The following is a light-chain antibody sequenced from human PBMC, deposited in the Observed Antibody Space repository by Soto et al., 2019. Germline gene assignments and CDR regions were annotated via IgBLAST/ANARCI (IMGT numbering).Light chain of an antibody. CDR1: QSVSSSY. CDR3: QQSNDWPPIT. Sequence: EIVMTQSPATLSLSPGERATLSCRASQSVSSSYLSWYQQKPGQAPRLLIYGASTRATGIPARFSGSGSGTDFTLTISSLQPEDFAVYYCQQSNDWPPITFGQGTRLEIK. J-gene: IGKJ5*01. CDR2: GAS. V-gene: IGKV3D-7*01.